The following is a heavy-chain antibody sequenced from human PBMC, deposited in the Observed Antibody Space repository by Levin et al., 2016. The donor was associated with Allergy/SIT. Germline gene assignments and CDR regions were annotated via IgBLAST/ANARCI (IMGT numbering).Heavy chain of an antibody. CDR3: ARDHWAADCSGGSCAG. D-gene: IGHD2-15*01. Sequence: GESLKISCAASGFTFSSYSMNWVRQAPGKGLEWVSSISSSSSYIYYADSVKGRFTISRDNAKNSLYLQMNSLRAEDTAVYYCARDHWAADCSGGSCAGWGQGTMVTVSS. CDR1: GFTFSSYS. J-gene: IGHJ3*01. V-gene: IGHV3-21*01. CDR2: ISSSSSYI.